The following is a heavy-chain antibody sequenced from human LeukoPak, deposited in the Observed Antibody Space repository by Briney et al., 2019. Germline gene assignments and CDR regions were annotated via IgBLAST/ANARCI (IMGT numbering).Heavy chain of an antibody. J-gene: IGHJ3*02. D-gene: IGHD1-26*01. CDR3: ARDGSGGGSYYSNDAFDI. CDR1: GYTFTSYG. CDR2: ISAYNGNT. Sequence: ASVKVSCKASGYTFTSYGISWVSQAPGQGLEWMGWISAYNGNTNYAQKLQGRVTMTTDTSTSTAYMEPRSLRSDDTAVYYCARDGSGGGSYYSNDAFDIWGQGTMVTVSS. V-gene: IGHV1-18*01.